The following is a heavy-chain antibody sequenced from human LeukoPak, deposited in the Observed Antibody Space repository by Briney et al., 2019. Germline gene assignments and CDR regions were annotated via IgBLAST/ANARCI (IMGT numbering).Heavy chain of an antibody. CDR1: GFTFDDYA. CDR3: AKMRSGQCFQH. J-gene: IGHJ1*01. Sequence: SGGSLRLSCAASGFTFDDYAMHWVRQAPGKGLEWVSGISWNSGSIGYADSVKGRFTISRDNAKNSLYLQMNSLRAEDTALYYCAKMRSGQCFQHWGQGTLVTVSS. V-gene: IGHV3-9*01. CDR2: ISWNSGSI.